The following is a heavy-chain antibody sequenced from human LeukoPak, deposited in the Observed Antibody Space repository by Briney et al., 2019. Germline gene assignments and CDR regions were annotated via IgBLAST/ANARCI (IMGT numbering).Heavy chain of an antibody. D-gene: IGHD5-18*01. CDR3: AKDIKGDGYSYGGQFDY. CDR2: ISWNSGSI. J-gene: IGHJ4*02. V-gene: IGHV3-9*01. CDR1: GFTFSSYS. Sequence: GGSLRLSCAASGFTFSSYSMNWVRQAPGKGLEWVSGISWNSGSIGYADSVKGRFTISRDNAKNSLYLQMNSLRAEDTALYYCAKDIKGDGYSYGGQFDYWGQGTLVTVSS.